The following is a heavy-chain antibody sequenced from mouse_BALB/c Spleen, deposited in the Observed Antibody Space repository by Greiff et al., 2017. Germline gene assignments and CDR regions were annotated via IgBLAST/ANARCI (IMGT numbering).Heavy chain of an antibody. Sequence: VKVVESGPGLVAPSQSLSITCTVSGFSLTGYGVNWVRQPPGKGLEWLGMIWGDGSTDYNSALKSRLSISKDNSKSQVFLKMNSLQTDDTARYYCAREGDYDGSAWFAYWGQGTLVTVSA. CDR3: AREGDYDGSAWFAY. CDR2: IWGDGST. V-gene: IGHV2-6-7*01. J-gene: IGHJ3*01. CDR1: GFSLTGYG. D-gene: IGHD2-4*01.